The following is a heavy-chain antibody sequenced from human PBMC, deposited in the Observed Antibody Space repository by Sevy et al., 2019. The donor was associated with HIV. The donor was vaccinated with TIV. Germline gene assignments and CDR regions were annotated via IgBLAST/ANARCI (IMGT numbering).Heavy chain of an antibody. D-gene: IGHD3-22*01. J-gene: IGHJ5*02. CDR2: LYFSGNP. Sequence: SETLSLTCTVSGDSISKYVWSWIRQPPGKGLEWIGYLYFSGNPNYNPSLKSRVTISVDTSKNRFSLTLKSVTAADTAVYYCARDYYDDRPRGFDPWGQGTLVTVSS. V-gene: IGHV4-59*01. CDR1: GDSISKYV. CDR3: ARDYYDDRPRGFDP.